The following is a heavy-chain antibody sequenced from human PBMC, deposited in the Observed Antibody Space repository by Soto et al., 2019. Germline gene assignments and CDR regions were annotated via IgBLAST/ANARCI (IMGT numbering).Heavy chain of an antibody. V-gene: IGHV3-7*01. CDR3: ASSKGYSYGDLYYYYGIDV. D-gene: IGHD5-18*01. CDR1: GFTFSSYW. J-gene: IGHJ6*02. Sequence: PGGSLRLSCAASGFTFSSYWMSWVRQAPGKGLEWVANIKQDGSEKYYVDSVKGRFTISRDNAKNSLYLQMNSLRAEDTAVYYCASSKGYSYGDLYYYYGIDVWGQGTTVTVSS. CDR2: IKQDGSEK.